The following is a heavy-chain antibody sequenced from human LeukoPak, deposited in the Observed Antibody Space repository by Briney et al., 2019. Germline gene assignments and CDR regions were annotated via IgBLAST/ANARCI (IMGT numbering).Heavy chain of an antibody. D-gene: IGHD3-3*01. Sequence: AGGSLRLSCAASGFTFSSYWMHWVRQAPGKGLVWVSRINSDGSSTSYADSVKGRFTTSRDNAKNKLYLQMNSLRAEDTAVYYCAREQANSYYDFWSGQNSLLDYWGQGTLVTVSS. CDR3: AREQANSYYDFWSGQNSLLDY. V-gene: IGHV3-74*01. CDR2: INSDGSST. CDR1: GFTFSSYW. J-gene: IGHJ4*02.